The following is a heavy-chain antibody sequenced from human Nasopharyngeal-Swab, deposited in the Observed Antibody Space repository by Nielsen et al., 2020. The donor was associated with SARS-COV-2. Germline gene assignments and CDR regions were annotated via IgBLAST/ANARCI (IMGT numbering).Heavy chain of an antibody. CDR1: GYTFTSYD. CDR3: ARGDTGVLGMDV. Sequence: ASVKVSCKASGYTFTSYDINWVRQATGQGLEWMGWMNPNSGNTGYAQKFQGRVTMTRNNSISTAYLELSSLRSEDTAVYYCARGDTGVLGMDVWGQGTTVTVSS. CDR2: MNPNSGNT. V-gene: IGHV1-8*01. D-gene: IGHD4-23*01. J-gene: IGHJ6*02.